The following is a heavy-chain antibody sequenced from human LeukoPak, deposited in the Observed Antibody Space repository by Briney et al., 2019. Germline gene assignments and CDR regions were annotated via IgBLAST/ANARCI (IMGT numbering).Heavy chain of an antibody. V-gene: IGHV4-59*08. D-gene: IGHD5-12*01. CDR2: IYYSGST. J-gene: IGHJ4*02. CDR3: ARHSGYTPGFDY. CDR1: GGSISSYY. Sequence: PSETLSLTCTVSGGSISSYYWSWIRQPPGKGLEGIGYIYYSGSTNYNPSLKSRVTISVDTSKDQFSLKLSSVTAADTAVYYCARHSGYTPGFDYWGQGTLVTVSS.